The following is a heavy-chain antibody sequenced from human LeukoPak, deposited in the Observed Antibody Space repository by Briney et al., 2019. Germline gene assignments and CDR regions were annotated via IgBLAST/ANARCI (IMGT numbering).Heavy chain of an antibody. J-gene: IGHJ5*02. V-gene: IGHV1-69*05. Sequence: ASVKVSCKASGGSFSSYAISWVRQAPGQGLEWMGGIIPIFGTANYAQKFQGRVTITTDESTSTAYMELSSLRSEDTAVYYCARDWGSAGSSWYNWFDPWGQGTLVTVSS. CDR1: GGSFSSYA. CDR3: ARDWGSAGSSWYNWFDP. CDR2: IIPIFGTA. D-gene: IGHD6-13*01.